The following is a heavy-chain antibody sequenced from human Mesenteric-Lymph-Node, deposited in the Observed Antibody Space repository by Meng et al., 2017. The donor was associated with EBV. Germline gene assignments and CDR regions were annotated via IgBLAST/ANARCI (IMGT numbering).Heavy chain of an antibody. CDR3: ARDHGFDGDY. Sequence: QVQVGESGGGVVQPGRSLRLSCAVSGFTFGTHSIHWVRQAPGKGLEWAALISHDGNSAYYADSVKGRFTVSRDISKNTVYLQLNSLRPEDTAVYYCARDHGFDGDYWGQGTLVTVSS. CDR1: GFTFGTHS. D-gene: IGHD3-10*01. J-gene: IGHJ4*02. CDR2: ISHDGNSA. V-gene: IGHV3-30*14.